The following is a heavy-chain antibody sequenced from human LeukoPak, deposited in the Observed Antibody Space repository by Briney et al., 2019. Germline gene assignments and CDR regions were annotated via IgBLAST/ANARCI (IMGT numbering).Heavy chain of an antibody. CDR2: INHCGRT. D-gene: IGHD2-15*01. J-gene: IGHJ4*02. CDR1: GGSISGYH. Sequence: SETLSLTCTVSGGSISGYHWSWIRQPPGKGLEWIGEINHCGRTNYNPSLKSRVTLSVDTSRNQFSLKLSSVTAADTAVYYCVRIDDYWGQGTLVTVSS. CDR3: VRIDDY. V-gene: IGHV4-34*01.